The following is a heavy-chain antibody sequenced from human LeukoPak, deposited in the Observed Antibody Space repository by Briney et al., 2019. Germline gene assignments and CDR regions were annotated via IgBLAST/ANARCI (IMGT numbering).Heavy chain of an antibody. J-gene: IGHJ4*02. V-gene: IGHV3-23*01. CDR2: IRSNGDTA. D-gene: IGHD1-1*01. Sequence: PGGSLRLSCAASGFTFSRIAMTWVRQAPGKGLAWVSTIRSNGDTAYNADSVRGRFAISRDNSKNALFLQMNSLRVEDTAIYYCAKGQELDDGVFDSWGQGTLVTVSS. CDR3: AKGQELDDGVFDS. CDR1: GFTFSRIA.